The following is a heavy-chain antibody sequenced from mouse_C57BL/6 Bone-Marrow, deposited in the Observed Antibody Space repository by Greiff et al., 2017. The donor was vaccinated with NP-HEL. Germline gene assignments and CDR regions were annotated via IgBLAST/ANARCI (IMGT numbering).Heavy chain of an antibody. D-gene: IGHD2-4*01. CDR2: ISSGGDYI. CDR3: TRRDDYDWYFDV. Sequence: EVMLVESGEGLVKPGGSLKLSCAASGFTFSSYAMSWVRQTPEKRLEWVAYISSGGDYIYYADTVKGRFTISRDNARNTPYLQMSSLKSEDTAMYYCTRRDDYDWYFDVWGTGTTVTVSS. CDR1: GFTFSSYA. J-gene: IGHJ1*03. V-gene: IGHV5-9-1*02.